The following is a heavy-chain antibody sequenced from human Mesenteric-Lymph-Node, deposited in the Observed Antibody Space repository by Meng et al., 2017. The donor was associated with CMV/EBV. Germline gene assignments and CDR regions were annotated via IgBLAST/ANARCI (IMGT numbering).Heavy chain of an antibody. CDR2: IYYSGST. V-gene: IGHV4-39*07. CDR1: GACISSSSYY. J-gene: IGHJ6*02. Sequence: SETLSLTCTVSGACISSSSYYWGWIRQPPGKGLEWIGSIYYSGSTYYNPSLKSRVTISVDTSKNQFSLKLSSVTAADTAVYYCAGGRIQLWFKVDYYYGMDVWGQGTTVTVSS. D-gene: IGHD5-18*01. CDR3: AGGRIQLWFKVDYYYGMDV.